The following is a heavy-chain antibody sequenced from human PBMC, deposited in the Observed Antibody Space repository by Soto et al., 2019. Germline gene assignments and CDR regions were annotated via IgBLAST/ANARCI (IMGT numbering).Heavy chain of an antibody. Sequence: EVQLVESGGGLVQPGGSLRLSCAASGFTVSSNYMSWVRQAPGKGLEWVSVIYSGGSTYYADAVKGRFTISRNNSKNTLYLQMHSLRAEDTAVYYCARGPTPGLSGSFYYWGQGTLVTVSS. CDR3: ARGPTPGLSGSFYY. CDR2: IYSGGST. J-gene: IGHJ4*02. D-gene: IGHD1-26*01. CDR1: GFTVSSNY. V-gene: IGHV3-53*04.